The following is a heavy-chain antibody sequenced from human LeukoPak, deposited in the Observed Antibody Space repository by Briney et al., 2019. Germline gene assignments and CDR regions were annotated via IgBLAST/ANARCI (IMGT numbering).Heavy chain of an antibody. CDR2: ISAYNGNT. Sequence: GASVKVSCKASGYTFTSYGISWVRQAPGQGLEWMGWISAYNGNTNYAQKLQGRVTMTTDTSTSTAYMELRSLRSDDTAVYYCARAHIVVVPAAIPIDYWGQGTLVTVSS. V-gene: IGHV1-18*01. J-gene: IGHJ4*02. D-gene: IGHD2-2*01. CDR1: GYTFTSYG. CDR3: ARAHIVVVPAAIPIDY.